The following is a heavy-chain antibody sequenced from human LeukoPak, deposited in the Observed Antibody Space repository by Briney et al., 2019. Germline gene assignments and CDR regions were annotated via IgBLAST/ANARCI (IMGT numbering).Heavy chain of an antibody. CDR3: AKDFDY. Sequence: GGSLRLSGAASGFTFSSYGMHWVRQAPGKGLEWVAVISYDGSNKYYADSVKGRFTISRDNSKNTLYLQMNSLRAEDTAVYYCAKDFDYWGQGTLVTVSS. J-gene: IGHJ4*02. CDR2: ISYDGSNK. V-gene: IGHV3-30*18. CDR1: GFTFSSYG.